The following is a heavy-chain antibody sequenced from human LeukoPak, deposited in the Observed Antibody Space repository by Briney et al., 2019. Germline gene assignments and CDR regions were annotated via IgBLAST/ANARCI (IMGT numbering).Heavy chain of an antibody. J-gene: IGHJ5*02. CDR1: GGSISSYY. D-gene: IGHD6-13*01. CDR2: IYTSGST. CDR3: ARVAAAGRGPYNWFDP. Sequence: SETLSLTRTVSGGSISSYYWSWIRQPAGKGLEWIGRIYTSGSTNYNPSLKSRVTMSVDTSKNQFSLKPSSVTAADTAVYYCARVAAAGRGPYNWFDPWGQGTLVTVSS. V-gene: IGHV4-4*07.